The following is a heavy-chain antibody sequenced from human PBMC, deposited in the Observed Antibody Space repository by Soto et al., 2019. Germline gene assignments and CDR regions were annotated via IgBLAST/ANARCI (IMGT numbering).Heavy chain of an antibody. CDR2: INAGNGNT. Sequence: QVQLVQSGAEVKKPGASVKVSCKASGYTFTSYAMHWVRQAPGQRLEWMGWINAGNGNTKYSQKFQGRVTITRDTSASTAYMELSSLRSEDTAVYYCARGPGSSGYYWRLDYWGQGTLVTVSS. V-gene: IGHV1-3*01. D-gene: IGHD3-22*01. J-gene: IGHJ4*02. CDR1: GYTFTSYA. CDR3: ARGPGSSGYYWRLDY.